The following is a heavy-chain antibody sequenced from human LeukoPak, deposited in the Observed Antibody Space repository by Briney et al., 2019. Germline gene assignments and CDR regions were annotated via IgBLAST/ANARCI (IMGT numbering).Heavy chain of an antibody. J-gene: IGHJ4*02. CDR2: INAGNGNT. Sequence: ASVKVSCKASGYTFTIYAMHWVRQAPGQRLEWMGWINAGNGNTKYSQKFQGRVTITRDTSASTAYMELSSLRSEDTAVYYCARARLYYGSGSSPPYYFDYWGQGTLVTVSS. CDR1: GYTFTIYA. CDR3: ARARLYYGSGSSPPYYFDY. V-gene: IGHV1-3*01. D-gene: IGHD3-10*01.